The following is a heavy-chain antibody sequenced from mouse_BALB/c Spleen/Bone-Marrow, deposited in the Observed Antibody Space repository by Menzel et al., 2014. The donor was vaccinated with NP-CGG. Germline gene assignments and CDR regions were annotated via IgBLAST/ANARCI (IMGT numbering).Heavy chain of an antibody. CDR1: GFTFSNYG. V-gene: IGHV5-6-3*01. Sequence: EVHLVESGGGLVQPGGSLKLSCAASGFTFSNYGMSWVRQTPDKRLELVATLNSNGGSTYYPDSVKGRFTISRDTAKNTLYLQMSSLKSEGTAMYYCVRGNYGNYVDYFDFWGQGTTLTVSS. CDR3: VRGNYGNYVDYFDF. J-gene: IGHJ2*01. D-gene: IGHD2-1*01. CDR2: LNSNGGST.